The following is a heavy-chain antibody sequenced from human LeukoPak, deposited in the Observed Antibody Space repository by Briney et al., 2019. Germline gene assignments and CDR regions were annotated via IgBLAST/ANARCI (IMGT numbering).Heavy chain of an antibody. D-gene: IGHD2-15*01. CDR1: GYTLTELS. J-gene: IGHJ4*02. CDR2: FDPEDGET. Sequence: ASVKVSCKVSGYTLTELSMHWVRQAPGKGLEWMGGFDPEDGETIYAQKFQGRVTMTEDTSTDTTYMELSSLRSEDTAVYYCATGLGWRYCSGGSCYSRPLYYWGQGTLVTVSS. V-gene: IGHV1-24*01. CDR3: ATGLGWRYCSGGSCYSRPLYY.